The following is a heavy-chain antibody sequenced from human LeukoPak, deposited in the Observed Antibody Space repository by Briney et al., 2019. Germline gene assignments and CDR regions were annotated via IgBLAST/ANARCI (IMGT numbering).Heavy chain of an antibody. CDR3: ARDDTIFGVVYFDY. D-gene: IGHD3-3*01. Sequence: GASVKVSCKASGYTFTSYGISWVRQAPGQGLEWMGWISAYNGNTNYAQKLQGRVTTTTDTSTSTAYMELRSLRSDDTAVYYCARDDTIFGVVYFDYWGQGTLVTVSS. CDR2: ISAYNGNT. J-gene: IGHJ4*02. CDR1: GYTFTSYG. V-gene: IGHV1-18*01.